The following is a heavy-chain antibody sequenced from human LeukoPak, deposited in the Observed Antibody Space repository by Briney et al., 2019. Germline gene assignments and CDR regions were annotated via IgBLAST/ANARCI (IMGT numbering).Heavy chain of an antibody. D-gene: IGHD3-10*01. CDR3: ARDFGDLAFDI. CDR2: IYYSGST. V-gene: IGHV4-59*01. CDR1: GGSISGYY. J-gene: IGHJ3*02. Sequence: SETLSLTCTVSGGSISGYYWSWIRQPPGKGLEWIGYIYYSGSTNYNPSLKSRVTISVDTSKNQFSLKLSSVTAADTAVYYCARDFGDLAFDIWGQGTMVTVSS.